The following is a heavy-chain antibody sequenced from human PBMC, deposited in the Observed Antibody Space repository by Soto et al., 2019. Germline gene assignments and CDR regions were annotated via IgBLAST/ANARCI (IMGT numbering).Heavy chain of an antibody. CDR3: GGFLFPDS. Sequence: GGSLRLSCAASGFPVSSNYMSWVRQAPGKGLEWVSVIYAGGSTHYADSVKGRFTISRDDAKSTLYLQMNSLKTEDTAVYYCGGFLFPDSWGQGTQVTVSS. CDR1: GFPVSSNY. D-gene: IGHD3-10*01. V-gene: IGHV3-66*01. J-gene: IGHJ4*02. CDR2: IYAGGST.